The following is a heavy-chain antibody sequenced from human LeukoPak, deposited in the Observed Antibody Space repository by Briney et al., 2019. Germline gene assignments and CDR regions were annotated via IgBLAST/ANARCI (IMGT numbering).Heavy chain of an antibody. CDR1: GYTFTTYY. CDR3: ARASAYSSSFVGGP. J-gene: IGHJ5*02. CDR2: INPSGGST. V-gene: IGHV1-46*01. Sequence: ASVKVSCKASGYTFTTYYMHWVRQAPGQGLEWMGIINPSGGSTNYAQKLQGRVTMTTDTSTSTAYMELRSLRSDDTAVYYCARASAYSSSFVGGPWGQGTLVTVSS. D-gene: IGHD6-6*01.